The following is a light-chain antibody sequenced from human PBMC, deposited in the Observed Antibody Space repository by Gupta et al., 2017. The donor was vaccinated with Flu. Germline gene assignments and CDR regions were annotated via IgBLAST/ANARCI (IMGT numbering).Light chain of an antibody. J-gene: IGKJ1*01. V-gene: IGKV2-28*01. CDR2: LGS. Sequence: DIVMTQSPLSLPVTPGEPASISCRSSQSLLHSNGYNYLDWYLQKPGQSPQLLIYLGSNRASGVPDRFSGSGSGTDFTLKSSRGEAEDVGVYYCRQALQTPTFGQGTKVEIK. CDR3: RQALQTPT. CDR1: QSLLHSNGYNY.